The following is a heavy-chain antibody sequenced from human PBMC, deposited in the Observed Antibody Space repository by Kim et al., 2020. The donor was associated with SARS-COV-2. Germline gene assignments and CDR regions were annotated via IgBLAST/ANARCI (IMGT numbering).Heavy chain of an antibody. CDR2: ISSSSSYI. D-gene: IGHD1-26*01. CDR3: ARDADVGATIIMDY. J-gene: IGHJ4*02. Sequence: GGSLRLSCAASGFTFSSYSMNWVRQAPGKGLEWVSSISSSSSYIYYADSVKGRFTISRDNAKNSLYLQMNSLRAEDTAVYYCARDADVGATIIMDYWGQGTLVTASS. CDR1: GFTFSSYS. V-gene: IGHV3-21*04.